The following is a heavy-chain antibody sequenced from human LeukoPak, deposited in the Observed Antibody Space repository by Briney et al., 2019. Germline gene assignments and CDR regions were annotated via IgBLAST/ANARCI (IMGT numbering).Heavy chain of an antibody. D-gene: IGHD3-22*01. CDR1: GFTFSSYW. CDR3: ARSPTYYDSSGYYDAFDI. V-gene: IGHV3-74*01. CDR2: INSDGSST. Sequence: GGSLRLSCAASGFTFSSYWMHWVRQAPGKGLVWVSRINSDGSSTNYADSVKGRFIISRDNAKNTLDLQMNSLRVEDTAVYYCARSPTYYDSSGYYDAFDIWGQGTMVTVSS. J-gene: IGHJ3*02.